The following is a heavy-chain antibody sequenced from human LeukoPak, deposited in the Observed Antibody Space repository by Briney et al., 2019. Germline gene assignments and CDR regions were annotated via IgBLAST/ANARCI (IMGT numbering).Heavy chain of an antibody. D-gene: IGHD6-13*01. V-gene: IGHV1-46*01. Sequence: ASVKVSCKASGYTFTSYYMHWVRLAPGEGLEWLGIINPSGGSTSYAQKFQGRVTMTRDMSTSTVYMELSSLRAEDTAVYYCAKDATAVVGTVYMDVWGKGTTVTISS. CDR2: INPSGGST. CDR1: GYTFTSYY. CDR3: AKDATAVVGTVYMDV. J-gene: IGHJ6*03.